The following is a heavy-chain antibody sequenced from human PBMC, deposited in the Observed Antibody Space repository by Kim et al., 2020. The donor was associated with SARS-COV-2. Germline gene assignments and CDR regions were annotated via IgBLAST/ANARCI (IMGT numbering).Heavy chain of an antibody. D-gene: IGHD3-16*02. V-gene: IGHV3-7*01. CDR3: ARFYMITFGGVIVIRDDAFDI. J-gene: IGHJ3*02. Sequence: GGSLRLSCAASGFTFSSYWMSWVRQAPGKGLEWVANIKQDGSEKYYVDSVKGRFTISRDNAKNSLYLQMNSLRAEDTAVYYCARFYMITFGGVIVIRDDAFDIWGQGTMVTVSS. CDR2: IKQDGSEK. CDR1: GFTFSSYW.